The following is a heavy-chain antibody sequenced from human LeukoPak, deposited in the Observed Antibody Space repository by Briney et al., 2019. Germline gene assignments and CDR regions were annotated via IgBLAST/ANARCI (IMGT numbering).Heavy chain of an antibody. CDR3: ARDLGGYNHKAFDI. V-gene: IGHV3-30*02. CDR2: IRYDGSNK. CDR1: GFTFSSYG. D-gene: IGHD5-24*01. Sequence: GSLRLSCAASGFTFSSYGMHWVRQAPGKGVEWVAFIRYDGSNKYYADSVKGRFAISRDNSKNTLYLQMNSLRAEDTAVYYCARDLGGYNHKAFDIWGQGTMVTVSS. J-gene: IGHJ3*02.